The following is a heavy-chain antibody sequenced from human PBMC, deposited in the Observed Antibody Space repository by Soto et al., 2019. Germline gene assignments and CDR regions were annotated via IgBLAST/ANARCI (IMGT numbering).Heavy chain of an antibody. Sequence: PVGSLRLSCAASGFTFSSYAMHWVRQAPGKGLEWVAVISYDGSNKYYADSVKGRFTISRDNSKNTLYLQMNSLRAEDTAVYYCARVSEYSSSSRAFDYWGQGTLVTVSS. D-gene: IGHD6-6*01. CDR2: ISYDGSNK. J-gene: IGHJ4*02. CDR1: GFTFSSYA. V-gene: IGHV3-30-3*01. CDR3: ARVSEYSSSSRAFDY.